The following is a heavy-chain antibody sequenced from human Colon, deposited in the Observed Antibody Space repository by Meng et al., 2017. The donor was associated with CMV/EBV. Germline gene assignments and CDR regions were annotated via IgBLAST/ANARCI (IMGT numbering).Heavy chain of an antibody. V-gene: IGHV3-23*03. CDR3: AKGSLEWLYYGMDV. J-gene: IGHJ6*01. CDR1: GFTLRNYA. D-gene: IGHD3-3*01. Sequence: GESLKISCAASGFTLRNYAMSWVRQAPGKGLEWVSVIYAGGRSTYYADSVKGRFIISRDDSKNTLYMQMNSLRAEDTAVYYCAKGSLEWLYYGMDVWGKGPRSPSPQ. CDR2: IYAGGRST.